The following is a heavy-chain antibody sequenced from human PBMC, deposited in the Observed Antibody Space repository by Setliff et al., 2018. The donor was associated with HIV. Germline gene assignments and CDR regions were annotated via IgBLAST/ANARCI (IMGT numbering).Heavy chain of an antibody. J-gene: IGHJ3*02. Sequence: RASVKVSCKASRYTFTGYYIHWVRQAPGEGLEWMGWINPDTGDTNYAQKFQGWVTMTRDTSISTAYMELSRLRSDDTALYYCARGGGSSAPDAVDIWGQGTMVTVSS. CDR2: INPDTGDT. V-gene: IGHV1-2*04. CDR1: RYTFTGYY. D-gene: IGHD1-26*01. CDR3: ARGGGSSAPDAVDI.